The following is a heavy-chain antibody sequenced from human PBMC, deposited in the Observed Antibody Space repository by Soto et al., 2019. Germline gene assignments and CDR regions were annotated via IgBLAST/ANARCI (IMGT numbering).Heavy chain of an antibody. CDR1: GYTFTSYG. V-gene: IGHV1-18*01. CDR2: MSAYNVNT. Sequence: ASVKVSCKASGYTFTSYGISWVRQAPGQGLEWMGWMSAYNVNTNYAQKLQGRVTMTTDTSTSTAYMELRSLRSDDTAVYYCARTLTVVGYAFDIWGQGTMVTVS. CDR3: ARTLTVVGYAFDI. D-gene: IGHD2-21*01. J-gene: IGHJ3*02.